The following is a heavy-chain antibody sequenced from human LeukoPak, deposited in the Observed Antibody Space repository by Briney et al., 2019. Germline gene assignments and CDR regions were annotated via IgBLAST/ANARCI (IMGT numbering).Heavy chain of an antibody. CDR1: GYTFTGYY. D-gene: IGHD6-13*01. CDR2: INPNSGGT. V-gene: IGHV1-2*02. J-gene: IGHJ5*02. CDR3: ARDRAAAGTGDGWFDP. Sequence: ASVKVSCKASGYTFTGYYMHWVRQAPGQGLEWMGWINPNSGGTNYAQKLQGRVTMTTDTSTSTAYMELRSLRSDDTAVYYCARDRAAAGTGDGWFDPWGQGTLVTVSS.